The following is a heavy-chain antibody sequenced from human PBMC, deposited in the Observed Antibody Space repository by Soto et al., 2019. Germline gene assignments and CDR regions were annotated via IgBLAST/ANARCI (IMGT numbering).Heavy chain of an antibody. D-gene: IGHD6-19*01. CDR3: ARAVAGTDYYYGMDV. CDR2: ISAYNGNT. V-gene: IGHV1-18*01. Sequence: ASVKVSCKASGYTFTSYGISWVRQAPGQGLEWMGWISAYNGNTNYAQKLKGRVTMTTDTSTSTDYMELRSLRSDDTAVYNCARAVAGTDYYYGMDVWGQGTTVTVSS. J-gene: IGHJ6*02. CDR1: GYTFTSYG.